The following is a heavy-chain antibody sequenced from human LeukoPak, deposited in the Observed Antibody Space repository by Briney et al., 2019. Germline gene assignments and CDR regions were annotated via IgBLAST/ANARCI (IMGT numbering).Heavy chain of an antibody. CDR2: VSADGRTQ. J-gene: IGHJ4*02. CDR3: AREFGHNRWYFDY. Sequence: GGSLRLSCAASGFNFRTYSIHWVRQAPGKGLERVTVVSADGRTQLYSDSVKGRFTVSRDNSLNTLHLQMNSLKTEDTAVYYCAREFGHNRWYFDYWGQGALVTVSS. CDR1: GFNFRTYS. D-gene: IGHD5-24*01. V-gene: IGHV3-30*03.